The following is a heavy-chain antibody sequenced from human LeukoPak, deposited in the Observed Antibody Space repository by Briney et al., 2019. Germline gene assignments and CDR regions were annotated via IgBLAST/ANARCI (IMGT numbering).Heavy chain of an antibody. D-gene: IGHD6-13*01. CDR2: ISAYNGNT. CDR1: GYTFTSYG. Sequence: GASVKVSCKASGYTFTSYGISWVRQAPGQGPEWMGWISAYNGNTNYAQKLQGRVTMTTDTSTSTAYMELRSLRSDDTAVYYCARWAGSSWYGSEYFQHWGQGTLVTVSS. CDR3: ARWAGSSWYGSEYFQH. J-gene: IGHJ1*01. V-gene: IGHV1-18*01.